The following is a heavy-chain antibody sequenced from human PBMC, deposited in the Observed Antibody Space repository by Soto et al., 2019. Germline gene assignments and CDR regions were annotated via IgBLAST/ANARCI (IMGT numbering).Heavy chain of an antibody. V-gene: IGHV3-11*01. CDR2: ITFSGNTV. CDR1: GSTFSYSY. CDR3: ARVSWREKYGMDV. J-gene: IGHJ6*02. Sequence: PGGSLRLSCPASGSTFSYSYMSGIRQAPGKGLEWISYITFSGNTVYYADSLKGRFTISRDNDKNSLYLQMNRLRAEDTAVYYCARVSWREKYGMDVWGQGTTVTVSS.